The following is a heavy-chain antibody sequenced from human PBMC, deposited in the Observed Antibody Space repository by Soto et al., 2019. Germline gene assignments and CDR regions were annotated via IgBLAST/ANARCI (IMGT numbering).Heavy chain of an antibody. Sequence: EVQLVESGGGLVQPGGSLRLSCAGSGFTFSNYWMHWVRQAPGKGLEWVSRIDHDGPTDYADSVRGRFTISRDNAENTLYLQMNSLRPEDTALYYCVRDSHADYWGQGTLVTVSS. J-gene: IGHJ4*02. CDR2: IDHDGPT. CDR3: VRDSHADY. CDR1: GFTFSNYW. V-gene: IGHV3-74*01.